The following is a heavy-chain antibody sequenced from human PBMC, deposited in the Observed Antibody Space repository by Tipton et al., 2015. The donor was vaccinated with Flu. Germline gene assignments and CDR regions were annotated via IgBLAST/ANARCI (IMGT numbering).Heavy chain of an antibody. D-gene: IGHD7-27*01. Sequence: TLSLTCSVSGGSISRSFYYWGWIRQPPGKGLEWIGSIYYSGSSYYNPSLRSRVTISVDTSKNQFSLKVISVTAADTAMYYCARDETRGSNWGNYFDCWGQGTLATVSS. J-gene: IGHJ4*02. CDR3: ARDETRGSNWGNYFDC. CDR2: IYYSGSS. V-gene: IGHV4-39*07. CDR1: GGSISRSFYY.